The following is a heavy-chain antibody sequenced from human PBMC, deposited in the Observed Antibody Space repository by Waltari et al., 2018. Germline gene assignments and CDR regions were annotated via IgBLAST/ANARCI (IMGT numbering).Heavy chain of an antibody. D-gene: IGHD4-17*01. J-gene: IGHJ5*01. Sequence: EVHLVESGGGLVQPGGSLRLSCAASGFTFSSYWLSWVRQAPGKGLAWVANINQDGNKLYYVDSVEGRFTISRDNAKNSLYLQMNSLRAEDTAVYYCARDQMVTVTDDNWFDSWGQGNLVTVSS. CDR1: GFTFSSYW. V-gene: IGHV3-7*01. CDR2: INQDGNKL. CDR3: ARDQMVTVTDDNWFDS.